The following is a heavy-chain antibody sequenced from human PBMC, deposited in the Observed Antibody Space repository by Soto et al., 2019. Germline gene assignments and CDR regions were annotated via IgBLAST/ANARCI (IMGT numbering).Heavy chain of an antibody. CDR2: IYYSGST. CDR3: ARHTTGVNYYDSSLGYFDY. Sequence: SETLSLTCTVSGGSISSSSYYWGWIRQPPGKGLEWIGSIYYSGSTYYNPSLKSRVTISVDTSKNQFSLKLSSVTAADTAVYYCARHTTGVNYYDSSLGYFDYWGQGTLVTVSS. J-gene: IGHJ4*02. CDR1: GGSISSSSYY. V-gene: IGHV4-39*01. D-gene: IGHD3-22*01.